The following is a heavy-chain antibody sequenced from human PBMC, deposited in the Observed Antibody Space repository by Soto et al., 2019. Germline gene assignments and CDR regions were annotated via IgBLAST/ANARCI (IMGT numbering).Heavy chain of an antibody. Sequence: GGSLRLSCAASGFTFSSYDMHWVRQATGKGLEWVSAIGTAGDTYYPGSVKGRFTISRENAKNSLYLQMNSLRAGDTAVYYCARELPEDSSGYYYYYGMDVWGQGTTVTASS. V-gene: IGHV3-13*01. J-gene: IGHJ6*02. CDR1: GFTFSSYD. CDR3: ARELPEDSSGYYYYYGMDV. D-gene: IGHD3-22*01. CDR2: IGTAGDT.